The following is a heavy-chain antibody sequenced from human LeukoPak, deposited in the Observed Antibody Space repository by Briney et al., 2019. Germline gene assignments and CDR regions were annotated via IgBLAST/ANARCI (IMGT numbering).Heavy chain of an antibody. J-gene: IGHJ3*02. D-gene: IGHD1-26*01. CDR1: GGTFSSYA. Sequence: ASVKVSCKASGGTFSSYAISWVRQAPGQGLEWMGRIISILGIANYAQKFQGRVTITADESTSTAYMELSSLRSEGTAVYYCARQSSLRASGSYSNDAFDIWGQGTMVTVSS. CDR2: IISILGIA. V-gene: IGHV1-69*04. CDR3: ARQSSLRASGSYSNDAFDI.